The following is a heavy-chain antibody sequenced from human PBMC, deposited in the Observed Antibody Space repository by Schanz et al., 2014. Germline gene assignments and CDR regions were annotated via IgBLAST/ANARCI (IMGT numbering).Heavy chain of an antibody. CDR3: VSQTGSTNY. CDR2: ISSGGTTT. CDR1: GFIFSDYY. J-gene: IGHJ4*02. Sequence: QVQLVESGGGLVKPGGSLRLSCAASGFIFSDYYMAWIRQAPGKGPEYVSYISSGGTTTYHSDSVKGRFTISRDSAENSLYLQMNSLRAEDTAVYFCVSQTGSTNYWGQGTLVTVSS. V-gene: IGHV3-11*04. D-gene: IGHD6-13*01.